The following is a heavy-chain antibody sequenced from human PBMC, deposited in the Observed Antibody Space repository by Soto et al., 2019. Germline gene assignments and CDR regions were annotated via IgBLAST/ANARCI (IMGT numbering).Heavy chain of an antibody. Sequence: SETLSLTCAVYGGSFSGYYWSWIRQPPGKGLEWIGEINHSGSTNYNPSLKSRVTISVDTSKNQLSLKLSSVTAADTAVYYCARVGDIVVVVASTGWFDPWGQGTLVTVSS. V-gene: IGHV4-34*01. CDR2: INHSGST. D-gene: IGHD2-15*01. CDR1: GGSFSGYY. J-gene: IGHJ5*02. CDR3: ARVGDIVVVVASTGWFDP.